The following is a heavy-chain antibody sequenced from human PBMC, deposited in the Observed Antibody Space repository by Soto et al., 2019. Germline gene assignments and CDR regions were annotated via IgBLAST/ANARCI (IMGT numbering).Heavy chain of an antibody. CDR1: GFTCGDYA. J-gene: IGHJ4*02. CDR3: TRENHRPYGDYASGY. Sequence: GGSLRLSCTASGFTCGDYAMRWFRQAPGKGLEWVGFIRSKAYGGTTEYAASVKGRFTISRDDSKSIAYLQMNSLKTEDTAVYYCTRENHRPYGDYASGYWGQGTLVTVSS. CDR2: IRSKAYGGTT. D-gene: IGHD4-17*01. V-gene: IGHV3-49*03.